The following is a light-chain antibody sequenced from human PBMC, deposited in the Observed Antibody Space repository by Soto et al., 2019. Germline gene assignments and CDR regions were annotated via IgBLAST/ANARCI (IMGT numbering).Light chain of an antibody. J-gene: IGKJ1*01. CDR1: QTISSGS. CDR3: QQYGSSRT. V-gene: IGKV3-20*01. CDR2: GGS. Sequence: EIGLTQSPGTLSLSPGEGATLSCRASQTISSGSLAWYQQKPGQPPRLLIYGGSSRAAGIPDRFSGSGSGTDFSLTISRLEPEDFAVYYCQQYGSSRTFGQGTKVE.